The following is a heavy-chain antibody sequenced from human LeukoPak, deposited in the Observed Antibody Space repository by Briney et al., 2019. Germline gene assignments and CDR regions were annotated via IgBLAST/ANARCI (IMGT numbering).Heavy chain of an antibody. V-gene: IGHV1-69*13. J-gene: IGHJ3*02. CDR3: AISLCGGDCLRSLSFDI. CDR2: IIPIFGTA. D-gene: IGHD2-21*02. Sequence: SVKVSCKASGGTFSSYAISWVRQAPGQGLEWMGGIIPIFGTANYAQKFQGRVTITADESTSTAYMELSSLRSEDTAVYYCAISLCGGDCLRSLSFDIWGQGTMVTVSS. CDR1: GGTFSSYA.